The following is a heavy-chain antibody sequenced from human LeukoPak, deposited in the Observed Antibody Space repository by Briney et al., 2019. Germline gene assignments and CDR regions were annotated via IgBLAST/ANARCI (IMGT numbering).Heavy chain of an antibody. J-gene: IGHJ5*02. CDR2: IYYTGST. D-gene: IGHD6-13*01. V-gene: IGHV4-59*01. CDR3: ARYAAAAGPNWFDP. Sequence: SETLSLTCTVSGDSISGYYWSWIRQPPGKGLEGIGLIYYTGSTHYNPSLESRVTISVVTSKNQFSLKLTSVTAADTAVYYCARYAAAAGPNWFDPWGQGTLVTVSS. CDR1: GDSISGYY.